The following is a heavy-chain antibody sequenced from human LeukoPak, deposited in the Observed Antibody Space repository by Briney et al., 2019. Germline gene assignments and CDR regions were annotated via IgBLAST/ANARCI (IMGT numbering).Heavy chain of an antibody. CDR2: IYYSGST. V-gene: IGHV4-59*11. Sequence: SETLSLTCTVSGGSISSHYWSWIRQPPGKGLEWIGYIYYSGSTNYNPSLKSRVTISVDTSKNQFSLNLSSVTAADTAVYYCARVPPPYSGSYYDYWGQGTLVTVSS. J-gene: IGHJ4*02. CDR3: ARVPPPYSGSYYDY. D-gene: IGHD1-26*01. CDR1: GGSISSHY.